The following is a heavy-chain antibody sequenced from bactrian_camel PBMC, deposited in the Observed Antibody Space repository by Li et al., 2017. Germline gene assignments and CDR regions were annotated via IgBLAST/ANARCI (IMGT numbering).Heavy chain of an antibody. D-gene: IGHD1*01. CDR3: RAGRPLGDACFQLNNY. CDR1: AKFYSSNC. CDR2: IDSDGSH. J-gene: IGHJ4*01. Sequence: QVQLVESGGGSVHTGGSLRLSCTASAKFYSSNCVGWYRQAPGKEREEVARIDSDGSHTYAASIEGRFTITQDNAKNTLYLQMNSLGPDDTAVYYCRAGRPLGDACFQLNNYWGKGTQVTVS. V-gene: IGHV3S53*01.